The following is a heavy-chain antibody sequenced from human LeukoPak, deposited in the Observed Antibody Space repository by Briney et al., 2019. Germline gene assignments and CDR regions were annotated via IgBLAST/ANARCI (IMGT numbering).Heavy chain of an antibody. CDR2: IYYSVST. J-gene: IGHJ4*02. V-gene: IGHV4-59*01. CDR3: ASAAYCSGGSCYSFNGNYFDY. Sequence: SETLSLTCTVSGGSISSYYWSWIRQPLGKGLEWIGYIYYSVSTNYNPSLKSRVTISVDTSKNQFSLKLRSVTAADTAVYYCASAAYCSGGSCYSFNGNYFDYWGQGTLVTVSS. D-gene: IGHD2-15*01. CDR1: GGSISSYY.